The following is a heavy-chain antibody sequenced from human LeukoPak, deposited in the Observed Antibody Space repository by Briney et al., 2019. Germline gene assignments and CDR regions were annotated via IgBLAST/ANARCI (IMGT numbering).Heavy chain of an antibody. D-gene: IGHD3-10*01. J-gene: IGHJ4*02. V-gene: IGHV4-59*01. Sequence: SSETLSLTCTVSGGSISSYYWSWIRQPPGKGLEWIGYIYYSGGTNYNPSLKSRATISLATPKNQFSLKLSSVPPADPAVYYFATSYPLYYGSGATGVYYLDYWGQGTLVSVSS. CDR2: IYYSGGT. CDR3: ATSYPLYYGSGATGVYYLDY. CDR1: GGSISSYY.